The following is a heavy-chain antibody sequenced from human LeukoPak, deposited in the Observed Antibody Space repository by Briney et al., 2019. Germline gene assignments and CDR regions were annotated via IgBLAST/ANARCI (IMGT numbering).Heavy chain of an antibody. Sequence: GGSLRLSCAASGFTFRSYWMHWVRQAPGKGLVWVSRVNGDGGTTTYTDSVRGRFTISRDNAKNTVHLQMNSLRAEDTAVYYCVKDREYFFDQWGQGTLVTVSS. J-gene: IGHJ5*02. V-gene: IGHV3-74*01. D-gene: IGHD2/OR15-2a*01. CDR3: VKDREYFFDQ. CDR2: VNGDGGTT. CDR1: GFTFRSYW.